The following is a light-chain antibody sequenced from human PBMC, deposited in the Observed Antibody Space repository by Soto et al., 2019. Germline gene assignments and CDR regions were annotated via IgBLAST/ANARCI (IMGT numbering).Light chain of an antibody. CDR3: QQSGVSPGT. J-gene: IGKJ1*01. Sequence: EIVLTQSPGTLSLSPGERATLSCRASQRVSSNFLAWFQQKPGQAPRLLIFGASSRHVDIPDRFSGTGSGTDFTSNISRLEHEDFAVYYCQQSGVSPGTFGQGTKVEIK. CDR1: QRVSSNF. V-gene: IGKV3-20*01. CDR2: GAS.